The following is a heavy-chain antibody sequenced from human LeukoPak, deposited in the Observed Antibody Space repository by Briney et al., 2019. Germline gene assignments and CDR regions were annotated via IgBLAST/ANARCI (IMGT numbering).Heavy chain of an antibody. CDR1: GYSFTSYW. CDR2: ISPGDSDT. V-gene: IGHV5-51*01. Sequence: GESLKISCKGSGYSFTSYWIGWVRQMPGKGLEWMGIISPGDSDTRYSPSFQGQVTISADKSISTAYLQWSSLKASDTAMYYCARRRSGSYGPVYYFDYWGQGTLVTVSS. CDR3: ARRRSGSYGPVYYFDY. D-gene: IGHD1-26*01. J-gene: IGHJ4*02.